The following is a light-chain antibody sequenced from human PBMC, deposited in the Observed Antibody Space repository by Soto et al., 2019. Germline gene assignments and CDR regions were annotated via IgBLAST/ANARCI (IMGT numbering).Light chain of an antibody. V-gene: IGKV3-15*01. CDR1: QSVSDN. CDR3: QQHIDWPRT. CDR2: GAS. J-gene: IGKJ1*01. Sequence: EVVMTQSPATLSASPGERATLSCRASQSVSDNLAWYQQTPGQAPRLLIYGASTRGTGVPARSSGSGRGTEFTLTISSLQSEVFAVYYCQQHIDWPRTFVQGTAVEIK.